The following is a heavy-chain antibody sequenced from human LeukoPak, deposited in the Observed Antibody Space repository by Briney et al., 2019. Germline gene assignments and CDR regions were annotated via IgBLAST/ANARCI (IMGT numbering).Heavy chain of an antibody. CDR1: GLTFSSRDW. CDR3: ASQRSGWYEGSSGSYYFDY. V-gene: IGHV3-7*01. D-gene: IGHD6-19*01. J-gene: IGHJ4*02. CDR2: IKQDGSEK. Sequence: GGSLRFSCAASGLTFSSRDWMTWVRQAPGKGLEWVANIKQDGSEKYYVDSVKGRFTISRDNAKNSLYLQMNSLRAEDTAVFYCASQRSGWYEGSSGSYYFDYWGQGTLVTVSS.